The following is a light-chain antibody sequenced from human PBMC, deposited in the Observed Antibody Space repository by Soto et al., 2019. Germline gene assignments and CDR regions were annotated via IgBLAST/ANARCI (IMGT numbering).Light chain of an antibody. CDR2: EVS. Sequence: QSVLTQPASVSGSPGQSITISCTGTSSDVGGYNYVSWYQQHPGKAPKLIIFEVSYRPSGISNRFSASKSGDTASLTISGLPADDEADYYCCSYTDSRTHIFGRGTKVTVL. CDR3: CSYTDSRTHI. CDR1: SSDVGGYNY. J-gene: IGLJ1*01. V-gene: IGLV2-14*01.